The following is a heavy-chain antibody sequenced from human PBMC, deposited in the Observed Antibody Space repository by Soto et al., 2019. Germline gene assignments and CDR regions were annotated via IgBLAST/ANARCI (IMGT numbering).Heavy chain of an antibody. Sequence: GGSLRLSCTASGFTFSSYGMHWVRQAPGKGLEWVAVIWYDGSNRYFADSVRGRFTISRDNSENTLYLQMNSLRAEDTAVYYCARETKYYDTYYYGMDVWGQGTTVTVSS. D-gene: IGHD3-9*01. CDR1: GFTFSSYG. V-gene: IGHV3-33*01. CDR3: ARETKYYDTYYYGMDV. CDR2: IWYDGSNR. J-gene: IGHJ6*02.